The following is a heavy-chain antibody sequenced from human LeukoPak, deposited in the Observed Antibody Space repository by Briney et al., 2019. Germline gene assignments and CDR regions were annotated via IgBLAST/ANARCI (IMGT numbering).Heavy chain of an antibody. Sequence: GGSLRLSCAASGFTFSSYAMHWVRQAPGKGLEWVAVISYDGSNKYYADSVKGRFTISRDNSKNTLYLQMNSLRAEDTAVYYCAKRGSYGYDDYWGQGTLVTVSS. CDR1: GFTFSSYA. CDR2: ISYDGSNK. D-gene: IGHD5-18*01. V-gene: IGHV3-30-3*01. J-gene: IGHJ4*02. CDR3: AKRGSYGYDDY.